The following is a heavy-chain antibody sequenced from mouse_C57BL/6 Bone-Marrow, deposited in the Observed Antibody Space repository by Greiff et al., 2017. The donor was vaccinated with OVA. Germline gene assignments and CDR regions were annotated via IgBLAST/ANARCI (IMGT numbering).Heavy chain of an antibody. J-gene: IGHJ3*01. Sequence: QVQLQQPGAELVKPGASVKMSCKASGYTFTSYWITWVKQRPGQGLEWIGDIYPGSGSTNYNEKFKSKATLTVDTSSSTAYMQLSSLTSEDSAVYYCARWCNLLWSFAYWGQGTLVTVSA. CDR1: GYTFTSYW. CDR2: IYPGSGST. V-gene: IGHV1-55*01. D-gene: IGHD2-1*01. CDR3: ARWCNLLWSFAY.